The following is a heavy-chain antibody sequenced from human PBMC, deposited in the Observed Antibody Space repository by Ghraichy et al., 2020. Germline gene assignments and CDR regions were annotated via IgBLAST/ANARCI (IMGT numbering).Heavy chain of an antibody. J-gene: IGHJ6*02. CDR2: ISGSGGST. V-gene: IGHV3-23*01. CDR3: AKQQQLGPIFYYYGMDV. Sequence: LSLTCAASGFTFSSYAMSWVRQAPGKGLEWVSAISGSGGSTYYADSVKGRFTISRDNSKNTLYLQMNSLRAEDTAVYYCAKQQQLGPIFYYYGMDVWGQGTTVTVSS. CDR1: GFTFSSYA. D-gene: IGHD6-13*01.